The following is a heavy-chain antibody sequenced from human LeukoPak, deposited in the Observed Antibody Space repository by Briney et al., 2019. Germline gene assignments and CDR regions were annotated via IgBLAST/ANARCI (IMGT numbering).Heavy chain of an antibody. CDR3: AREEEDYYDSGTYYFDF. CDR1: GFTFSSYG. D-gene: IGHD3-10*01. Sequence: PGVSLRLSCAASGFTFSSYGMHWVRQAPGKGLEWVAFIRYDGSNKYYADSVKGRFTISRDNAKNSLYLQMNSLRAEDTAVYYCAREEEDYYDSGTYYFDFWGQGTLVTVSS. J-gene: IGHJ4*02. V-gene: IGHV3-30*02. CDR2: IRYDGSNK.